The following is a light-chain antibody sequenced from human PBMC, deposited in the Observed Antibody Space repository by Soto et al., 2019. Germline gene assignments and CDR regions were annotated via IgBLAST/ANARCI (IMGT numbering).Light chain of an antibody. CDR3: QQYGSSPLT. CDR1: QSVKIN. V-gene: IGKV3-15*01. J-gene: IGKJ4*01. Sequence: LMTQFPATLSVSPGERATLSCRASQSVKINLAWYQQRPGQAPRLLIYGASTRATGIPARFSGSGSGTEFNLTISSLQSEDFAVYYCQQYGSSPLTFGGGTKVDNK. CDR2: GAS.